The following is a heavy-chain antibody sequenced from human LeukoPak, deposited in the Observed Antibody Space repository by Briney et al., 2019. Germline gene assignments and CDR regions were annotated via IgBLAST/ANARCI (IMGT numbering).Heavy chain of an antibody. V-gene: IGHV1-8*01. J-gene: IGHJ5*02. CDR2: MNPNSGNA. Sequence: ASVKVSCKASGYTFTSYDINWVRQATGQGLEWMGWMNPNSGNAGYAQKFQGRVTMTRNTSISTAYMELSNLRPEDTAVYYCARDGSGTYWAYYNWFDLWGQGTLVTVSS. CDR3: ARDGSGTYWAYYNWFDL. D-gene: IGHD3-10*01. CDR1: GYTFTSYD.